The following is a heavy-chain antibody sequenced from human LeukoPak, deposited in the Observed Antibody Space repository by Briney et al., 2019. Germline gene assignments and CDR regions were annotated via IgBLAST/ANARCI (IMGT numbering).Heavy chain of an antibody. J-gene: IGHJ4*02. CDR3: ARGRPHGNDY. V-gene: IGHV3-21*01. Sequence: GGSLRLSCAASGFTFSSYSMNWVRQAPGKGLEWVSSISSSSSYIYYADSVKGRFTISRDNAKNSLYLQVNSLRAEDTAVYYCARGRPHGNDYWGQGTLVTVSS. D-gene: IGHD4-23*01. CDR1: GFTFSSYS. CDR2: ISSSSSYI.